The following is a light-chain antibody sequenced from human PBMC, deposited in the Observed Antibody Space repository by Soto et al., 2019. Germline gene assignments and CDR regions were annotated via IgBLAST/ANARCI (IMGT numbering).Light chain of an antibody. J-gene: IGKJ3*01. V-gene: IGKV1-9*01. CDR1: QGISSY. CDR2: AAS. Sequence: DIQLTQSPSFLSASVGDRVTITCRASQGISSYLAWYQQKPGKAPKLLIYAASTLQSGVPSRFSGSGSGTEFPLTISSLQPEDFATYHCQQLNSYPPTFGPGTKVDI. CDR3: QQLNSYPPT.